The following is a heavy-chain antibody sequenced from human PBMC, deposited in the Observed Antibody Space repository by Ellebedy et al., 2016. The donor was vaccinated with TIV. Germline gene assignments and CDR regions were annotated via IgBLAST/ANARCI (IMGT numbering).Heavy chain of an antibody. Sequence: AASVKVSCKASGYTFTSYYMHWVRQAPGQGLEWMGIINPSGGSTSYAQKFQGRVTMTRDTSTSTVYMELSSLRSEDTAVYYCARVPKDTWGSYAERDYYYYGMDVWGQGTTVTVSS. J-gene: IGHJ6*02. CDR3: ARVPKDTWGSYAERDYYYYGMDV. CDR1: GYTFTSYY. V-gene: IGHV1-46*01. D-gene: IGHD1-26*01. CDR2: INPSGGST.